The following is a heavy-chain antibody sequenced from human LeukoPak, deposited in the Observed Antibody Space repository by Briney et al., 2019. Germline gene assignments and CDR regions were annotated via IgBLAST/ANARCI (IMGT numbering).Heavy chain of an antibody. CDR1: GFTFSSYG. V-gene: IGHV3-30*02. CDR3: AKGDKPVIAMVKFDY. Sequence: GGSLRLSCAASGFTFSSYGMHWVRQAPGKGLEWVSIIRYDGSNEYYADSVRGRFTISRDNSKNTLYLQMNSLRAEDTAVYYCAKGDKPVIAMVKFDYWGQGTLVTVSS. J-gene: IGHJ4*02. D-gene: IGHD5-18*01. CDR2: IRYDGSNE.